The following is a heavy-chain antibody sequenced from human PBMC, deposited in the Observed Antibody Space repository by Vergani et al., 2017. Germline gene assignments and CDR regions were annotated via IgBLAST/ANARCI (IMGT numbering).Heavy chain of an antibody. CDR3: AKEIEGAGYWDYYGMDV. D-gene: IGHD2-15*01. J-gene: IGHJ6*02. CDR2: ISSSGSTI. V-gene: IGHV3-48*03. CDR1: GFTFSSYE. Sequence: EVQLVESGGGLVQPGGSLRLSCAASGFTFSSYEMNWVRQAPGKGLEWVSYISSSGSTIYYADSVKGRFTISRDNAKNSLYLQMNSLRAEDTAVYYCAKEIEGAGYWDYYGMDVWGQGTTVTVSS.